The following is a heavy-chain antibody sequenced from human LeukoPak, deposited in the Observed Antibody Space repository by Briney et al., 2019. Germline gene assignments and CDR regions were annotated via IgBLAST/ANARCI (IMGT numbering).Heavy chain of an antibody. CDR3: TTGGIVGAPGPEGDY. D-gene: IGHD1-26*01. J-gene: IGHJ4*02. V-gene: IGHV3-15*01. CDR1: GFTFSNAW. CDR2: IKSKTDGGTT. Sequence: GGSLRLSCAASGFTFSNAWMSWVRQAPGKGLEWVGRIKSKTDGGTTDYAAPVKGRFTISRDDSKNTLYLQMNSLKTEDTAVYYCTTGGIVGAPGPEGDYWGQGTLVTVSS.